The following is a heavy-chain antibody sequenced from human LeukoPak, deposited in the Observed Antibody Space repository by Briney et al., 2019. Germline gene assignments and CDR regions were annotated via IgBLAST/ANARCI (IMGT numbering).Heavy chain of an antibody. CDR1: GYSFTSYW. D-gene: IGHD6-19*01. Sequence: GESLKISCKGSGYSFTSYWIGWVRQMPGKGLEWMGIIYPGDSDTRYSPSFQGQGTISADKSISTAYLQWSSLKASDTAMYYCASPYSSGWSRPAFDIWGQGTMVTVSS. V-gene: IGHV5-51*01. CDR2: IYPGDSDT. CDR3: ASPYSSGWSRPAFDI. J-gene: IGHJ3*02.